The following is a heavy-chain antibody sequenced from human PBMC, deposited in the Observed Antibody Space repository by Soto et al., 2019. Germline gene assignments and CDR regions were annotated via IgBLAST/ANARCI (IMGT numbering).Heavy chain of an antibody. V-gene: IGHV4-59*11. CDR3: ARNTGWYLRDS. J-gene: IGHJ5*01. Sequence: SETLSLTCTVSGDSMSRHYWSWLRQPPGKGLEWIGYISSTGSTHYNTSLRSRVTISPDTSKKQFSLNLNSVTAADTAVYYCARNTGWYLRDSWGQGTLVTVSS. CDR1: GDSMSRHY. D-gene: IGHD6-19*01. CDR2: ISSTGST.